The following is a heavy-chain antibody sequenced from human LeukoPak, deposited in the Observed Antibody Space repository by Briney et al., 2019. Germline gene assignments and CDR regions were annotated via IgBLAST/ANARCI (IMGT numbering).Heavy chain of an antibody. CDR2: INPNSGGT. V-gene: IGHV1-2*02. CDR3: ARIYTVIDAFDI. Sequence: ASVKVSCKASGYTFTGYYMHWVRQAPGQGLEWMVWINPNSGGTNYAQKFQGRVTMTRDTSISTAYMELSRLRSDDTAVYYCARIYTVIDAFDIWGQETMVTVSS. J-gene: IGHJ3*02. CDR1: GYTFTGYY. D-gene: IGHD4-17*01.